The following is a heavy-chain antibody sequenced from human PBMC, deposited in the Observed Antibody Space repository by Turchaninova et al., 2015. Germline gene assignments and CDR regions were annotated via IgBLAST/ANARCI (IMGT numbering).Heavy chain of an antibody. CDR3: ARLANYDSSGSLGC. V-gene: IGHV5-51*01. CDR2: IYPGDSYT. J-gene: IGHJ4*02. D-gene: IGHD3-22*01. Sequence: EVPLVQSGAAVKKPGESLKISCQGSGYSVTSYWIAWGRQMPGKGLECMGIIYPGDSYTRYSPSFQGQVTISADRSISTAYLQWSSLKASDSAIYYCARLANYDSSGSLGCWGQGTLVTVSS. CDR1: GYSVTSYW.